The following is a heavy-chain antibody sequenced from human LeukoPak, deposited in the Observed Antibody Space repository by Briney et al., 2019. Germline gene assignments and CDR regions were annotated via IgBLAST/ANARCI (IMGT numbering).Heavy chain of an antibody. CDR2: IYYSGST. J-gene: IGHJ4*02. D-gene: IGHD4-17*01. V-gene: IGHV4-30-4*01. CDR3: AREGGTVTTSDY. CDR1: GGSISSGDYY. Sequence: XLSLTCTVSGGSISSGDYYWSWIRQPPGTGLEWIGYIYYSGSTYYNPSLKSRVTISVDTSKNQFSLKLSSVTAADTAVYYCAREGGTVTTSDYWGQGTLVTVSS.